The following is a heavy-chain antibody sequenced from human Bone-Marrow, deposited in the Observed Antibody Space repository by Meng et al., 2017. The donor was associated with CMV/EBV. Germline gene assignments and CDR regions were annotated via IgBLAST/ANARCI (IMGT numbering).Heavy chain of an antibody. V-gene: IGHV3-21*01. CDR1: GFTFSSYS. J-gene: IGHJ6*02. CDR2: ISSSSSYI. D-gene: IGHD4-17*01. CDR3: ASRNDYGDDHVEVGVGMDV. Sequence: GESLRISCAASGFTFSSYSMNWVRQAPGKGLEWVSSISSSSSYIYYADSVKCRFTIPRDNAKNSLYLQMNSLRAEDTAVYYCASRNDYGDDHVEVGVGMDVWGQGTTVTVSS.